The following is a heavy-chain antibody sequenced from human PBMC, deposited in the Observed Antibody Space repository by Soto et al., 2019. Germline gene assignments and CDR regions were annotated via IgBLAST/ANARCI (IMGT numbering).Heavy chain of an antibody. J-gene: IGHJ4*02. D-gene: IGHD5-18*01. CDR2: TSYFGTT. CDR3: ARVQRDTAMGHFDY. CDR1: GGSINSVDYY. V-gene: IGHV4-30-4*01. Sequence: QVQLQESGPGLVKPSQTLSLICSVSGGSINSVDYYWSRIRQTPGKGLEWIGYTSYFGTTDYMPSLKSRVTMSVDTSKNQFSLKLSSVTAADTAVYYCARVQRDTAMGHFDYWGQGTLVVVSS.